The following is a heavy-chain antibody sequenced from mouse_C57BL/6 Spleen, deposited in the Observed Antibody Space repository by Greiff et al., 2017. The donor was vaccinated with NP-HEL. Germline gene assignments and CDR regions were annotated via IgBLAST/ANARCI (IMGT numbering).Heavy chain of an antibody. J-gene: IGHJ1*03. V-gene: IGHV1-81*01. CDR2: IYPRSGNT. Sequence: QVQLKQSGAELARPGASVKLSCKASGYTFTSYGISWVKQRTGQGLEWIGEIYPRSGNTYYNEKFKGKATLTADKSSSTAYMELRSLTSEDSAVYFCARRGTVVAKGYFDVWGTGTTVTVSS. CDR3: ARRGTVVAKGYFDV. CDR1: GYTFTSYG. D-gene: IGHD1-1*01.